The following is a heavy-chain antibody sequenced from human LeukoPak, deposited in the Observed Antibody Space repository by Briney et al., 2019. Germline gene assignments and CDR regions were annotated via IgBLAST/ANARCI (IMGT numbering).Heavy chain of an antibody. CDR2: ISYDGSNK. CDR1: GFTFSSYG. CDR3: AKDPNYYDSSAQGDY. J-gene: IGHJ4*02. D-gene: IGHD3-22*01. Sequence: GGSLRLSCAASGFTFSSYGMHWVRQAPGKGLEWVAVISYDGSNKYYADSVKGRFTISRDNSKNTLYLQMNSLRAEDTAVYYCAKDPNYYDSSAQGDYWGQGTLVTVSS. V-gene: IGHV3-30*18.